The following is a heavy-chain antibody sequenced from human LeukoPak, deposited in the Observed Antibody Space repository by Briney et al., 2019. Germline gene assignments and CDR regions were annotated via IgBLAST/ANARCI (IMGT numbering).Heavy chain of an antibody. J-gene: IGHJ4*02. Sequence: GGSMRLSCAASGFTFSNYAMSWVRQAPGKGLEWVSAITGGGSGIYYADSMKSRFTISRDNSKNTLYLQINSLRAEDTAVYYCAKWGDYDVLTGYYVSDYWGQGTLVTVSS. V-gene: IGHV3-23*01. D-gene: IGHD3-9*01. CDR2: ITGGGSGI. CDR3: AKWGDYDVLTGYYVSDY. CDR1: GFTFSNYA.